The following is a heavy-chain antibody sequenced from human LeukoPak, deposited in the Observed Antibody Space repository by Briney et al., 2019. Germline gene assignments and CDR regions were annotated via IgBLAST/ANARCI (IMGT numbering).Heavy chain of an antibody. CDR2: INPNSGGT. J-gene: IGHJ4*02. D-gene: IGHD6-13*01. CDR3: AIGIPALGTFDY. V-gene: IGHV1-2*06. Sequence: ASVKVSRKASGYTFIDYYMQWVRQAPGQGLEWMGRINPNSGGTNYAQKFQGRVTMTRDTSISTAYMELSTLRSDDTAVYHCAIGIPALGTFDYWGQGTLVTVSS. CDR1: GYTFIDYY.